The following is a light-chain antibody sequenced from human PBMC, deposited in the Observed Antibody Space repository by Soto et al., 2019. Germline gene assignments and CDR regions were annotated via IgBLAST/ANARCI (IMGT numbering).Light chain of an antibody. J-gene: IGKJ2*01. CDR2: AAS. Sequence: IQLTQSPSSLSASVGDRVTITCRASQGISSYLAWYQQKPGKAPKLLIYAASTLQSGVPSRFRGSGSGTDFTLTISSLQPDDFATYYCKQLNSYPMYTFGQGTKLEIK. V-gene: IGKV1-9*01. CDR3: KQLNSYPMYT. CDR1: QGISSY.